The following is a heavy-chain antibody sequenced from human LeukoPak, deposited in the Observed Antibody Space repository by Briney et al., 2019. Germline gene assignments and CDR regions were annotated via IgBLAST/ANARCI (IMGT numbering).Heavy chain of an antibody. CDR2: ISSSSSTI. V-gene: IGHV3-48*02. Sequence: GGSLRLSCAASEFTFSSYSMNWVRQAPGKGLEWVSYISSSSSTIYYAASVKGRFTISRDNAKKSLYLQMNSLRDEDTGVYYCAKGLRTGVGPYMGYHYYMDVWGKGATVTVSS. D-gene: IGHD3-16*01. J-gene: IGHJ6*03. CDR3: AKGLRTGVGPYMGYHYYMDV. CDR1: EFTFSSYS.